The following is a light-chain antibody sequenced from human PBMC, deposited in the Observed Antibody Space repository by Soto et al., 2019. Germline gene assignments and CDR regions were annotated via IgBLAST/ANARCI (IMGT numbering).Light chain of an antibody. CDR3: QQYGSIPWT. J-gene: IGKJ1*01. V-gene: IGKV3-20*01. CDR1: QSVSSY. Sequence: IGLTQSAATLSLSPGERATLSCRASQSVSSYLAWYQQKPGQPPRLLIYDASSRATGIPDRFSGSGSGTDFTLTISRLEPEDFAVYYCQQYGSIPWTFGQGTKVDIK. CDR2: DAS.